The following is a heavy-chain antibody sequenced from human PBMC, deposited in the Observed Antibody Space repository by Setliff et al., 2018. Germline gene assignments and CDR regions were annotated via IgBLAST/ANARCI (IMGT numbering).Heavy chain of an antibody. CDR2: ISVYNGDT. D-gene: IGHD5-18*01. CDR3: ARAPSVELVTIRTNSWFTY. Sequence: ASVKVSCKASGYTFRNYAFAWVRQAPGQGLEWAGWISVYNGDTNYAQKFQGRVTLTTDTSTSTAYMELRSLTSDDSAFYYCARAPSVELVTIRTNSWFTYWGQGTQVTVSS. CDR1: GYTFRNYA. J-gene: IGHJ4*02. V-gene: IGHV1-18*01.